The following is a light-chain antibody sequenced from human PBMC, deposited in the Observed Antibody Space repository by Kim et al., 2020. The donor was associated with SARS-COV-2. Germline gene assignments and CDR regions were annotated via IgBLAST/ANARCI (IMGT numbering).Light chain of an antibody. CDR1: NSNVGNNY. CDR3: GTWDSSLTTRV. J-gene: IGLJ2*01. CDR2: DNN. V-gene: IGLV1-51*01. Sequence: GQMVSISCSESNSNVGNNYVSWYRQFPGTAPKLLIYDNNKRPSGIPGRFFGSKSGTSAILAITGLQTGDEADYYCGTWDSSLTTRVFGGGTQLTVL.